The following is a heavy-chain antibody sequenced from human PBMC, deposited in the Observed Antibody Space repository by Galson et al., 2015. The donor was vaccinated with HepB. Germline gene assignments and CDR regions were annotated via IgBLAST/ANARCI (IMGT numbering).Heavy chain of an antibody. Sequence: SVKVSCKASGGTFSRYTISWVRQAPGQGLEWMGRIIPILGIANYAQKFQGRVTITADKSTSTAYMELSSLRSEDTAVYYCARGTEYYYDSSGYYPLPQFDYWGQGTLVTVSS. D-gene: IGHD3-22*01. CDR3: ARGTEYYYDSSGYYPLPQFDY. CDR2: IIPILGIA. V-gene: IGHV1-69*02. J-gene: IGHJ4*02. CDR1: GGTFSRYT.